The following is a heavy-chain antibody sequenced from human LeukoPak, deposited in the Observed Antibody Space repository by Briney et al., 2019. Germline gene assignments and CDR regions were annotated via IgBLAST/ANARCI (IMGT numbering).Heavy chain of an antibody. CDR1: GFTFTNYW. CDR2: INNHGTDT. Sequence: GGSLRLSCTASGFTFTNYWIHWVRQAPGKGLVWVSRINNHGTDTFYADSVKGRFTISRDNAKNTVYLQMDGLRADDTAVYYCARDSATAYCDYLPRWGQGNLVIVSS. J-gene: IGHJ4*02. V-gene: IGHV3-74*01. D-gene: IGHD4-17*01. CDR3: ARDSATAYCDYLPR.